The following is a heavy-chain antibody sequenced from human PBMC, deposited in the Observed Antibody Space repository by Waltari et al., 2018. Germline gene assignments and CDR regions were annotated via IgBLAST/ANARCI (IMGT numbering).Heavy chain of an antibody. J-gene: IGHJ4*02. CDR3: AGHLTGYYFRDY. CDR1: GGSISSYY. Sequence: QVQLQESGPGLVKPSETLSLTCTVSGGSISSYYWSWLRQPPGKGLEWIGYINYSGSTTYNPSLKSRVTISVDTSKNQFSRKLSSVTAADTAVYYCAGHLTGYYFRDYWGQGTLVTVSS. D-gene: IGHD3-9*01. V-gene: IGHV4-59*01. CDR2: INYSGST.